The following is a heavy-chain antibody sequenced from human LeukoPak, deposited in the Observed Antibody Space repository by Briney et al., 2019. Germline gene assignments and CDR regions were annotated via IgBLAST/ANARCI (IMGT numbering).Heavy chain of an antibody. V-gene: IGHV3-48*03. CDR2: ISGSGDRT. D-gene: IGHD1-26*01. CDR3: ARGGSVGPTTEFAFDM. Sequence: QAGGSLRLSCAGSGFTFSNYEITWVRQAPGKELECVADISGSGDRTYYADSVKGRFTISRDNAKNLMYLQMNSLRVEDTGVYYCARGGSVGPTTEFAFDMWGPGTMVTVSS. J-gene: IGHJ3*02. CDR1: GFTFSNYE.